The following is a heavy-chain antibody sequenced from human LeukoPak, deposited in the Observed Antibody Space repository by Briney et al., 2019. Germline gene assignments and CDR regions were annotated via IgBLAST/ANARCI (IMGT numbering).Heavy chain of an antibody. V-gene: IGHV3-74*01. J-gene: IGHJ4*02. CDR3: ARGSWSAADTNIDY. Sequence: GGSLRLSCAASGFTFSSYAMSWVRQAPGKGLVWVSCINSDGSRTTYADSVKGRFTISRDNAKNTLYLQMNTLRVEDTAVYYCARGSWSAADTNIDYWGQGTLVTVSS. D-gene: IGHD6-13*01. CDR2: INSDGSRT. CDR1: GFTFSSYA.